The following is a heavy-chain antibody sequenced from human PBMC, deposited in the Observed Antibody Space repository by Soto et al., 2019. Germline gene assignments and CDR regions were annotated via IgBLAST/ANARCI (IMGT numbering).Heavy chain of an antibody. Sequence: PSETLSLTCSVSGGSVSSVSYYWSWIRQTPGKGLEWIGNVENRGSTKYNPSLKSRVTISVDTTKNQFSLKLSSVTGADTAVYYCARERGDSHWIDPWGQGTLVTVSS. J-gene: IGHJ5*02. CDR2: VENRGST. CDR1: GGSVSSVSYY. CDR3: ARERGDSHWIDP. D-gene: IGHD2-21*01. V-gene: IGHV4-61*01.